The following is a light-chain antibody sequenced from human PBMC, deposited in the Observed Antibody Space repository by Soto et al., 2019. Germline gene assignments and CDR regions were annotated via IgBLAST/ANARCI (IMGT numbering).Light chain of an antibody. CDR1: QSISRY. V-gene: IGKV1-39*01. Sequence: DIQMTQSPSSLSASVGDRVTITCRASQSISRYLNWYQQKPGKAPKLLIYAASSLQSGVPSRFSGSGSGTDFTLTISSLQPEDFATYYCQESCSTPLFTFGPGTKVDIK. CDR2: AAS. CDR3: QESCSTPLFT. J-gene: IGKJ3*01.